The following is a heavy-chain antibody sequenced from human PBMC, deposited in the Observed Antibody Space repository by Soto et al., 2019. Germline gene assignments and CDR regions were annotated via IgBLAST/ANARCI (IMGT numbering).Heavy chain of an antibody. CDR1: GFWLSTSGVG. Sequence: QITLKESGPTLVKPTQTLTLTCTFSGFWLSTSGVGVGWIRQPPGEALEWLALIYWDDDKRYSPSLKTRLTITKDTSKNQVVLTMTNMDPVDTATYYCAYRGVGVWGYGYGCFDYWGQGTLVNVSS. CDR2: IYWDDDK. J-gene: IGHJ4*02. V-gene: IGHV2-5*02. CDR3: AYRGVGVWGYGYGCFDY. D-gene: IGHD5-18*01.